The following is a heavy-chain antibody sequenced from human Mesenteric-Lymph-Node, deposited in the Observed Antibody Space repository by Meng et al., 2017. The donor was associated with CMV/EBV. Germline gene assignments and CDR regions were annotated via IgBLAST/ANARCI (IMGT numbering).Heavy chain of an antibody. CDR2: INAGNGNT. V-gene: IGHV1-3*01. Sequence: SGTTFTSYAMHWGRQAPGQRLEWMGWINAGNGNTKYSQKFQGRVTITRDTSASTAYMELSSLRSEDTAVYYCASRQDSSGFAYYFDYWGQGTLVTVSS. D-gene: IGHD3-22*01. CDR3: ASRQDSSGFAYYFDY. CDR1: GTTFTSYA. J-gene: IGHJ4*02.